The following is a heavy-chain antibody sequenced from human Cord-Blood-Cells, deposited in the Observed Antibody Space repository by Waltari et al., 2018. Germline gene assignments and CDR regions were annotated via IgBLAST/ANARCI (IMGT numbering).Heavy chain of an antibody. Sequence: QVQLQQWGAGLLKPSETLSLTCAVYGGSFCGYYCSWIRQPPGKGLEWMGEINHSGSTNYNPSLKSRVTISVDTSKNQFSLKLSSVTAADTAVYYCATVTGELDYWGQGTLVTVSS. CDR3: ATVTGELDY. J-gene: IGHJ4*02. V-gene: IGHV4-34*01. CDR2: INHSGST. CDR1: GGSFCGYY. D-gene: IGHD7-27*01.